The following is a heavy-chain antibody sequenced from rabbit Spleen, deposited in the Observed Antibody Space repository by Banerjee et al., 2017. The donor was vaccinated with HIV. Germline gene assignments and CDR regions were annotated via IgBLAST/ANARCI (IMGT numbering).Heavy chain of an antibody. CDR1: GFDFSTNYW. CDR3: AGDHAVSGYRFNL. CDR2: IYSLSGSA. V-gene: IGHV1S40*01. J-gene: IGHJ4*01. D-gene: IGHD1-1*01. Sequence: QSLEESGGDLVKPGASLTLTCTASGFDFSTNYWISWVRQAPGKGLEWIGCIYSLSGSAYYASWAKGRFTISETSSTTVTLQMTSLTAADTATYFSAGDHAVSGYRFNLWGPGTLVTVS.